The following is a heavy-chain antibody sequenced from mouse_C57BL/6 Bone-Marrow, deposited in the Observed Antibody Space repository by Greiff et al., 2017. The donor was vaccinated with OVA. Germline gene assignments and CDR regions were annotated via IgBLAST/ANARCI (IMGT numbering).Heavy chain of an antibody. CDR1: GYTFTSYW. CDR2: IDPSDSYT. Sequence: VQLQQPGAELVMPGASVKLSCKASGYTFTSYWMHWVKQRPGQGLEWIGEIDPSDSYTNYNQKFKGKSTLTVDKSSSTAYMQLSSLTSEDSAVYYSARDYGSSYDWYFDVWGTGTTVTVSS. V-gene: IGHV1-69*01. D-gene: IGHD1-1*01. CDR3: ARDYGSSYDWYFDV. J-gene: IGHJ1*03.